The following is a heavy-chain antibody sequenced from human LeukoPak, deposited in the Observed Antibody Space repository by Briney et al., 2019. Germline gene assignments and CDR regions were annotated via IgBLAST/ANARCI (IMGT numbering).Heavy chain of an antibody. J-gene: IGHJ4*02. D-gene: IGHD1-1*01. Sequence: GASVKVSCKASGYTFTSYAMHWVRQAPGQRLEWMGWINAGNGNTKYPQKFQGRVTITRDTSASTAYMELSSLRSDDTAVYYCARGYNWNDDYWGQGTLVTVSS. V-gene: IGHV1-3*01. CDR1: GYTFTSYA. CDR3: ARGYNWNDDY. CDR2: INAGNGNT.